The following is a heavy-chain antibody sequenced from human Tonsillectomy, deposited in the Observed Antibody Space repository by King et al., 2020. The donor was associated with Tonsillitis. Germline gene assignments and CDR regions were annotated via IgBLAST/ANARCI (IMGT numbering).Heavy chain of an antibody. CDR3: ARHDRYYDILTGYSANNWFDP. CDR1: GGSISSYY. Sequence: VQLQESGPGLVKPSETLSLTCTVSGGSISSYYWSWIRQPPGKGLEWIGYIYYSGSTNYNPSLKSRVTISVDTSMNQFSLKLSSVTAADTAVYYCARHDRYYDILTGYSANNWFDPWGQGTLVTVSS. CDR2: IYYSGST. D-gene: IGHD3-9*01. V-gene: IGHV4-59*08. J-gene: IGHJ5*02.